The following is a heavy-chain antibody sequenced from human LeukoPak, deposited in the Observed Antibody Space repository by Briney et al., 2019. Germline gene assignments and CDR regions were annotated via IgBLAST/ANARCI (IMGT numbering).Heavy chain of an antibody. CDR1: GFTFSSYG. Sequence: PGGSLRLSCAASGFTFSSYGMHWVRQAPGKGLEWVANIKQDGSEKYYVDSVKGRFTISRDNAKNSLYLQMNSLRAEDTAVYYCARFALGPIAVAPYFDYWGQGTLVTVSS. J-gene: IGHJ4*02. CDR3: ARFALGPIAVAPYFDY. D-gene: IGHD6-19*01. CDR2: IKQDGSEK. V-gene: IGHV3-7*01.